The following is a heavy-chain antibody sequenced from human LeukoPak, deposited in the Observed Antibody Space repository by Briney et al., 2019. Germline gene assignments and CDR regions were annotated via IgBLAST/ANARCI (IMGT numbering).Heavy chain of an antibody. J-gene: IGHJ6*03. CDR1: GGSISSYY. CDR3: AREAVDTATRYYYYYMDV. D-gene: IGHD5-18*01. Sequence: PSETLSLTCTVSGGSISSYYWSWIRQPAGKGLEWIGRIYTSGSTNYNPSLKSRVTMSVDTSKNQFSLKLSSVTAADTAVYYCAREAVDTATRYYYYYMDVWGKGTTVTVSS. V-gene: IGHV4-4*07. CDR2: IYTSGST.